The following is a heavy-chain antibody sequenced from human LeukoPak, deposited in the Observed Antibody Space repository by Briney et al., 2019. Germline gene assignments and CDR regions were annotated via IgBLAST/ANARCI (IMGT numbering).Heavy chain of an antibody. Sequence: PGGSLRLSCAASGFTFSSYWMSWARQAPGKGLEWVANIKQDGSEKYYVDSVKGRFTISRDNAKNSLYLQMNSLRAEDTAVYYCARDPVDYDSSGYFFFSGPGQEFDYWGQGTLVTVSS. CDR2: IKQDGSEK. J-gene: IGHJ4*02. CDR1: GFTFSSYW. V-gene: IGHV3-7*01. CDR3: ARDPVDYDSSGYFFFSGPGQEFDY. D-gene: IGHD3-22*01.